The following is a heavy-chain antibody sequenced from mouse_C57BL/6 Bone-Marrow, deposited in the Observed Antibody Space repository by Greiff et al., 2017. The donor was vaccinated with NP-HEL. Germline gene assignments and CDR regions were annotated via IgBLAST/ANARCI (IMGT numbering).Heavy chain of an antibody. CDR1: GFSLTSYG. J-gene: IGHJ1*03. CDR2: IWSGGST. D-gene: IGHD2-4*01. CDR3: ARDYDYDGDWYFDV. Sequence: VQLQQSGPGLVQPSQSLSITCTVSGFSLTSYGVHWVRQSPGKGLEWLGVIWSGGSTDYNAAFISSLSISKDNSKSQVFFKMNSLQADDTAIYYCARDYDYDGDWYFDVWGTGTTVTVSS. V-gene: IGHV2-2*01.